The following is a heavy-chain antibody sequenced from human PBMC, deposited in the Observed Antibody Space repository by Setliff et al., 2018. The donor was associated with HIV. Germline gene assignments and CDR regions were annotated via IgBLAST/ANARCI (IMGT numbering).Heavy chain of an antibody. Sequence: ASVKVSCKASGYPFTSYYMHWVRQAPGQGIEWMGIINPNGGSTSYAQKFQGRVTMTRDTSTSTVYMELSSLRSEDTAVYYCARGGGSSRYYYYYMDVWGKGTTVTVSS. CDR2: INPNGGST. CDR3: ARGGGSSRYYYYYMDV. J-gene: IGHJ6*03. D-gene: IGHD6-6*01. CDR1: GYPFTSYY. V-gene: IGHV1-46*01.